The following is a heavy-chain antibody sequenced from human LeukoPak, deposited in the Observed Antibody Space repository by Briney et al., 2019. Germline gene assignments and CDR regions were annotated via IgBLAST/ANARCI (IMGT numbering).Heavy chain of an antibody. Sequence: GRSLRLSCAASGFTFSSYAMHWVRQAPGKGLEWVAVISYNGSNKYYADSVKGRFTISRDNSKNTLYLQMNSLRAEDTAVYYCARDLGYWGQGTLVTVSS. CDR2: ISYNGSNK. V-gene: IGHV3-30*04. J-gene: IGHJ4*02. CDR1: GFTFSSYA. CDR3: ARDLGY.